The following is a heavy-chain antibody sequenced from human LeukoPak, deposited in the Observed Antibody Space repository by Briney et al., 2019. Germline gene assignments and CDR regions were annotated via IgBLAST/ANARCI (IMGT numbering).Heavy chain of an antibody. J-gene: IGHJ4*02. CDR1: GYTFTSYY. V-gene: IGHV1-46*01. D-gene: IGHD2-15*01. CDR2: ISPNNGSR. Sequence: ASVKVSCKASGYTFTSYYMHWVRQAPGQGLEWMGIISPNNGSRSYAQKFQGRVTMTRDMSTRTVYMELSSLRSEDTAVYYCARTASAETLGGVDGYWGQGTLVTVSS. CDR3: ARTASAETLGGVDGY.